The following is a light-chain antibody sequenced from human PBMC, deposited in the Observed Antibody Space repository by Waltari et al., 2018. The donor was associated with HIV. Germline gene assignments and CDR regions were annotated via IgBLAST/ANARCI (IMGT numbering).Light chain of an antibody. Sequence: QSVLTQPPSASGTPGQRVTISCSGSISNIGRNTVNWYQQLPGTAPKVLIYSTNQRPSGVPDRFSGSKSGTSASRAISGLQAEDEAAYYCATWDDSLNGVVFGGGTTLTGL. J-gene: IGLJ2*01. V-gene: IGLV1-44*01. CDR1: ISNIGRNT. CDR2: STN. CDR3: ATWDDSLNGVV.